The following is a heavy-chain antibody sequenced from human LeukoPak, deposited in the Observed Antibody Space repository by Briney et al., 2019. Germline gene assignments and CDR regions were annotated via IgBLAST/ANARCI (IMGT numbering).Heavy chain of an antibody. CDR2: MNPSGGST. CDR1: GYTFTSYY. Sequence: GASVKVSCKASGYTFTSYYMHWVRQAPGQGLEWMGIMNPSGGSTSYAQKFQGRVTMTRDTSTSTVYMELSSLRSEDTAVYYCARSSGAAGGPTAAGTDFQHWGQGTLVTVSS. J-gene: IGHJ1*01. V-gene: IGHV1-46*01. CDR3: ARSSGAAGGPTAAGTDFQH. D-gene: IGHD6-13*01.